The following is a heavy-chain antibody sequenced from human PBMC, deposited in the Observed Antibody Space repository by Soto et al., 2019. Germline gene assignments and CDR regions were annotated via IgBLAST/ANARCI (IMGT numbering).Heavy chain of an antibody. CDR1: AGSFSGYY. V-gene: IGHV4-34*01. CDR3: ARGPNYDYVWGSYRQIFDY. CDR2: INHSGST. D-gene: IGHD3-16*02. Sequence: SETLSLTCAVYAGSFSGYYWSWIRQPPGKGLEWIGEINHSGSTNYNPSLKSRVTISVDTSKNQFSLKLSSVTAADTAVYYCARGPNYDYVWGSYRQIFDYWGQGTLVTVSS. J-gene: IGHJ4*02.